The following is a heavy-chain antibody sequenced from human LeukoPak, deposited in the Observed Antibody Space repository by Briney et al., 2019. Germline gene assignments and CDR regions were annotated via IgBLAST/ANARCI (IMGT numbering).Heavy chain of an antibody. CDR1: GFTFDDYG. J-gene: IGHJ5*02. Sequence: GGSLRLSCAASGFTFDDYGMSWVRQAPGKGLEWVSGINWNGGSTGYADSVKGRFTISRDNAKNSLYLQMNSLRAEDTALYYCARDLRVGAAGRHWFGPWGQGTLVTVSS. V-gene: IGHV3-20*04. CDR2: INWNGGST. D-gene: IGHD1-26*01. CDR3: ARDLRVGAAGRHWFGP.